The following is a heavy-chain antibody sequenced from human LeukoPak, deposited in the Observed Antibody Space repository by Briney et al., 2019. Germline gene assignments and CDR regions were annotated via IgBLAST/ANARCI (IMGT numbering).Heavy chain of an antibody. CDR2: IYYSGST. CDR1: GGSISIYY. V-gene: IGHV4-59*08. Sequence: SETLSLTCTVSGGSISIYYWSRIRQPPGKGLEWIGYIYYSGSTNYNPSLKSRVTISVDTSKNQFSLKLSSVTAADTAVYYCARLTTMIVVVPNAFDIWGQGTMVTVSS. J-gene: IGHJ3*02. D-gene: IGHD3-22*01. CDR3: ARLTTMIVVVPNAFDI.